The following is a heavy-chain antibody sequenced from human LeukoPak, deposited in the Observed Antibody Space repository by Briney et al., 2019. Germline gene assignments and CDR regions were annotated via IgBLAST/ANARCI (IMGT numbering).Heavy chain of an antibody. CDR3: ARGVPGGWYFDFDY. Sequence: PSETLSLTCAVSGGSTSSGGYSWSWIRQPPGKGLEWIGYIYYSGSTNYNPSLKSRVTISVDTSKNQFSLKLSSVTAADTAVYYCARGVPGGWYFDFDYWGQGTLVTVSS. V-gene: IGHV4-61*08. D-gene: IGHD6-19*01. CDR1: GGSTSSGGYS. J-gene: IGHJ4*02. CDR2: IYYSGST.